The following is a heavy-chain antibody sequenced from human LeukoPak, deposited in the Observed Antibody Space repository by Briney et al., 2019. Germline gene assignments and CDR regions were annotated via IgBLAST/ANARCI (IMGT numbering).Heavy chain of an antibody. D-gene: IGHD3-22*01. CDR3: ARGNYYDSNNYYLDDAFDI. Sequence: GASVKVSCKASGGTFSSYAISWVRQAPGQGLEWMGWISAYNDNANYAQKLQGRVTMTTDASTSTAYMELRSLRSDDTAVYYCARGNYYDSNNYYLDDAFDIWGQGTMVTVSS. CDR2: ISAYNDNA. V-gene: IGHV1-18*01. J-gene: IGHJ3*02. CDR1: GGTFSSYA.